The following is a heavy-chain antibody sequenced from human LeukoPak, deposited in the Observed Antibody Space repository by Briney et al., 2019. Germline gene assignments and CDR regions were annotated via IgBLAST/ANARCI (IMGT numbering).Heavy chain of an antibody. Sequence: GGSLRLSCAASGFTFSTYAMHWVRQAPGKGLEWVAVISYDGSSKYYADSVKGRFTISRDNSKNTLYLQMNSLRAEDTAVYYCATSSGTNWGQGTVVTVSS. V-gene: IGHV3-30*04. CDR2: ISYDGSSK. J-gene: IGHJ3*01. D-gene: IGHD3-22*01. CDR1: GFTFSTYA. CDR3: ATSSGTN.